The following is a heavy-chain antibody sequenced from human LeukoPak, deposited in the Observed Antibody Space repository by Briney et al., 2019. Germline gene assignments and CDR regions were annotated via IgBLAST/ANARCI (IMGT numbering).Heavy chain of an antibody. V-gene: IGHV4-34*01. CDR3: ARGYGSGSYYNY. CDR2: INRGGST. Sequence: SETLSLTCAVYSGSFSGYYWSWIRQPPGKGLEWIGGINRGGSTNYNPSPKSRVTISVGTSKNQFSLKLTSVTAADTAVYYCARGYGSGSYYNYWGQGTLVTVSS. D-gene: IGHD3-10*01. CDR1: SGSFSGYY. J-gene: IGHJ4*02.